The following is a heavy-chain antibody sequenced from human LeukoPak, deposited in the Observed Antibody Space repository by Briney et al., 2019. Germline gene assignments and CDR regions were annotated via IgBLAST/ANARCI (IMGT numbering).Heavy chain of an antibody. CDR3: AGGWGWYYDSSGYYYALGY. CDR1: GGSISSYY. J-gene: IGHJ4*02. V-gene: IGHV4-59*08. Sequence: SETLSLTCTVSGGSISSYYWSWIRQPPGKGLEWIGYIYCSGSTNYNPSLKSRVTISVDTSKNQFSLKLSSVTAADTAVYYCAGGWGWYYDSSGYYYALGYWGQGTLVTVSS. D-gene: IGHD3-22*01. CDR2: IYCSGST.